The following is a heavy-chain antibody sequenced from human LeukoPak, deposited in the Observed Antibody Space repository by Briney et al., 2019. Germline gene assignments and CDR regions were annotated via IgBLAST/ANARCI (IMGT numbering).Heavy chain of an antibody. CDR1: GFTFRRYG. Sequence: GGSLRLSCAASGFTFRRYGMTWVRQAPRKGLEWVSSISGSGGSTYYADSVKGRFTISRDNSKNTLYLQMNSLRAEDTAVYYCARSPDSPLFGDAFDIWGQGTMVTVSS. J-gene: IGHJ3*02. CDR3: ARSPDSPLFGDAFDI. D-gene: IGHD1-14*01. V-gene: IGHV3-23*01. CDR2: ISGSGGST.